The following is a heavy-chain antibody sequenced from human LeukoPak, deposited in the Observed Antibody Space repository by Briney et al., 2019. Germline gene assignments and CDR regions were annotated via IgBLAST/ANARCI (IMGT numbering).Heavy chain of an antibody. CDR3: AREIRDGYNSDYFDY. D-gene: IGHD5-24*01. CDR1: GFTFSSYS. CDR2: ITSDSSTM. J-gene: IGHJ4*02. Sequence: GGSLRLSCAASGFTFSSYSMNWVRQTPGQGLEWVSYITSDSSTMFYADSVKGRFTISRDNAKNSLYLQMNSLRAEDTAVYYCAREIRDGYNSDYFDYWGQGTLVTVSS. V-gene: IGHV3-48*01.